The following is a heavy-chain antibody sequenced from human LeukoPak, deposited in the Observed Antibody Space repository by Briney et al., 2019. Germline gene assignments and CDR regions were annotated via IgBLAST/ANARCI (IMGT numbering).Heavy chain of an antibody. V-gene: IGHV5-51*01. D-gene: IGHD5-24*01. CDR2: IYPGDSDT. J-gene: IGHJ4*02. Sequence: SGESLKISCKGSGYSFTSYWIGWVRQMPGKGLEWMGIIYPGDSDTRYSPSFQGQVTISADKSISTAYLQWSSLKASDTAMYYCARYRDGYNLMLYFDYWGQGTLVTVSP. CDR3: ARYRDGYNLMLYFDY. CDR1: GYSFTSYW.